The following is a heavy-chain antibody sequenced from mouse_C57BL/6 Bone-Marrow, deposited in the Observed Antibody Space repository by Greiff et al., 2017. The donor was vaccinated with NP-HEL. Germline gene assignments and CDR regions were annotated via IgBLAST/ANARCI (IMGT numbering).Heavy chain of an antibody. J-gene: IGHJ4*01. CDR1: GFTFSDYY. CDR2: ISNGGGST. V-gene: IGHV5-12*01. D-gene: IGHD2-2*01. CDR3: ARRGYDIYAMDY. Sequence: EVKLVESGGGLVQPGGSLKLSCAASGFTFSDYYMYWVRQTPEKRLEWVAYISNGGGSTYYPDTVKGRFTISRDNAKNTLYLQMSRLKSEDTAMYYCARRGYDIYAMDYWGQGTSVTVSS.